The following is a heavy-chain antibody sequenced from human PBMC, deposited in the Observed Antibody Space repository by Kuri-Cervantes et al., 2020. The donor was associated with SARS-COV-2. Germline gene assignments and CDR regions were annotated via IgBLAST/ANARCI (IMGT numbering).Heavy chain of an antibody. V-gene: IGHV3-49*04. D-gene: IGHD3-3*01. CDR2: IRSKAYGGTT. J-gene: IGHJ4*02. Sequence: LKISCPASGFTFGDYAMSWVRQAPGKGLEWVGFIRSKAYGGTTEYAASVKGRFTISRGDSKSIAYLQMNSLKTEDTAVYYCTKDDFWSGYSDYWGQGTLVTVSS. CDR3: TKDDFWSGYSDY. CDR1: GFTFGDYA.